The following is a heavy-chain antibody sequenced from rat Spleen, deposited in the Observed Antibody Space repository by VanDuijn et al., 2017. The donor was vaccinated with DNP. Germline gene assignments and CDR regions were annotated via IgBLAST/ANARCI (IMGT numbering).Heavy chain of an antibody. CDR1: GYSITSSYR. V-gene: IGHV3-3*01. J-gene: IGHJ2*01. D-gene: IGHD1-2*01. CDR3: ARSSYSSYIYPYYFDY. Sequence: EVQLQESGPGLVKPSQSLSLTCSVTGYSITSSYRWNWIRKFPGNKLEWMGYINSAGSTNYNPSLKSRISITTDTSKNQFFLQVNSVTTEDTATYYCARSSYSSYIYPYYFDYWGQGVMVTVSS. CDR2: INSAGST.